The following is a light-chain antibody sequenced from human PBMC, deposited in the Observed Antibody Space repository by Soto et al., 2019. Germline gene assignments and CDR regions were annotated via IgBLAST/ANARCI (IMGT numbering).Light chain of an antibody. CDR1: SSDVGGYNY. J-gene: IGLJ3*02. CDR3: SSYTSSSAWV. Sequence: QSVLTQPASVSGSPGQSITISCTGTSSDVGGYNYVSWYQQHPGKAPKVMIYEVTNRPSGVSNRFSGSKSGNTASLTISGLQAEDEGDYYCSSYTSSSAWVFGGGTKLTVL. V-gene: IGLV2-14*01. CDR2: EVT.